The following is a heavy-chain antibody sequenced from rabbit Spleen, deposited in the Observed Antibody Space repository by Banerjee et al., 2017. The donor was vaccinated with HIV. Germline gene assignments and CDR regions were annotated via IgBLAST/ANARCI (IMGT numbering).Heavy chain of an antibody. D-gene: IGHD7-1*01. CDR2: ITGSSSDFT. CDR3: ARDTGSRFSSYGMDL. CDR1: GFSFSSNDY. V-gene: IGHV1S40*01. Sequence: QSLEESGGDLVKPGASLTLTCTASGFSFSSNDYMCWVRQAPGKGLEWISCITGSSSDFTYSATWAKGRFTISKTSSTTVTLQMTSLTVADTATYFCARDTGSRFSSYGMDLWGPGTLVTVS. J-gene: IGHJ6*01.